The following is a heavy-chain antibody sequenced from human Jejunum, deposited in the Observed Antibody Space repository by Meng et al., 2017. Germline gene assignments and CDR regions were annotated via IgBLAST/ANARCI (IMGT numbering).Heavy chain of an antibody. V-gene: IGHV3-21*01. Sequence: GESLKISCAASGFTFSDYSMYWVRQAPGKGPEWVSSTGSSNNYADSVKGRFTISRDNAKNSLYLQMNSLRTEDTAVYYCARVTNRGFDYWGQGTLVTVSS. CDR1: GFTFSDYS. CDR2: TGSSNNY. CDR3: ARVTNRGFDY. J-gene: IGHJ4*02. D-gene: IGHD2-2*01.